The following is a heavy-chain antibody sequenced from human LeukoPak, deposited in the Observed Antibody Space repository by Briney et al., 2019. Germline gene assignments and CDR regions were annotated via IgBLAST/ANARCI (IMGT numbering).Heavy chain of an antibody. CDR2: IYSGGNT. CDR3: ARDRYVGATTAGDSDS. V-gene: IGHV3-53*01. Sequence: GGSLRLSCAASGFTVSDNYMSWVRQAPGKGLEWVSVIYSGGNTYYADSVKGRFSISRDKSKNTLYLQMNSLRAEDTAVYYCARDRYVGATTAGDSDSWGQGTLVTVSS. CDR1: GFTVSDNY. J-gene: IGHJ4*02. D-gene: IGHD1-26*01.